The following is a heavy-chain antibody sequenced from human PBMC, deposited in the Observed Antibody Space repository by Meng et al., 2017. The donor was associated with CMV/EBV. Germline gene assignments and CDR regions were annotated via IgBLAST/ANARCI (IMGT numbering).Heavy chain of an antibody. D-gene: IGHD6-13*01. Sequence: GSLRLSCTVSGGSISSYYWSWIRQPPGKGLEWIGYIYYSGSTNYNPSLKSRVTISVDTSKNQFSLKLSSVTAADTAVYYCARTRYSNPFDYWGQGTLVTVSS. J-gene: IGHJ4*02. CDR3: ARTRYSNPFDY. CDR2: IYYSGST. V-gene: IGHV4-59*12. CDR1: GGSISSYY.